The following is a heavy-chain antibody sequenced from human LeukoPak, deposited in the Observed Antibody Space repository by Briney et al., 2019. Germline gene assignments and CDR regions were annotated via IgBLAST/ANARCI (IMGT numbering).Heavy chain of an antibody. D-gene: IGHD6-19*01. CDR2: IYPGDSDT. V-gene: IGHV5-51*01. CDR3: ARQSSGCFDN. J-gene: IGHJ4*02. Sequence: GESLKISCKASGYSFTNYWIDWVRQMPGKGLEWMGTIYPGDSDTRYSPSFQGQVTISADKSISTAYLQWSSLKASDTAMYYCARQSSGCFDNWGQGTLVTVSS. CDR1: GYSFTNYW.